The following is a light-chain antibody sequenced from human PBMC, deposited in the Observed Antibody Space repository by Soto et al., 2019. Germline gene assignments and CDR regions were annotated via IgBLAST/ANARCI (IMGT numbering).Light chain of an antibody. J-gene: IGKJ1*01. CDR3: QQYGGSPRT. Sequence: EIVLTQSPGTLSLSPGERATLSCRASQSVTKSLAWYQQKPGQAPRLLIYDASSRATGIPDRFSGSGSGTDFTLTISRLEPEDFAVYYGQQYGGSPRTFGQGTKVE. V-gene: IGKV3-20*01. CDR1: QSVTKS. CDR2: DAS.